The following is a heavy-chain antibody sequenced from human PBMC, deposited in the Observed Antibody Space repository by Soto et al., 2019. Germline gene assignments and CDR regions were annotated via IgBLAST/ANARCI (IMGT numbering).Heavy chain of an antibody. CDR3: ARSAPPYDFCSGYYDYYYYMDV. CDR1: GYTFTSYY. CDR2: INPSGGST. J-gene: IGHJ6*03. V-gene: IGHV1-46*03. D-gene: IGHD3-3*01. Sequence: GASVKVSCKASGYTFTSYYMHWVRQAPGQGLEWMGIINPSGGSTSYAQKFQGRVTMTRDTSTSTVYMELSSLRSEDTAVYYCARSAPPYDFCSGYYDYYYYMDVWGKGTTVTVSS.